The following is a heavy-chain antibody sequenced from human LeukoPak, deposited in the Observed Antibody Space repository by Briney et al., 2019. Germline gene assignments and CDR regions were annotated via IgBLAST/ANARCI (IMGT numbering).Heavy chain of an antibody. V-gene: IGHV4-39*07. CDR2: IYYSGST. CDR1: GGSISSSSYY. Sequence: KPSETLSLTCTVSGGSISSSSYYWGWIRQPPGKGLEWIGSIYYSGSTYYNPSLKSRVTISVDTSKNQFSLKLSSVTAADTAVYYCARVSSASGGWLTGDYYYMDVWGKGTTVTVSS. J-gene: IGHJ6*03. D-gene: IGHD6-19*01. CDR3: ARVSSASGGWLTGDYYYMDV.